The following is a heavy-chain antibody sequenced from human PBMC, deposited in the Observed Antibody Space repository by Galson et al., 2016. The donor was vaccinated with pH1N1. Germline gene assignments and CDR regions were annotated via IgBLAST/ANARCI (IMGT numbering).Heavy chain of an antibody. J-gene: IGHJ3*02. CDR3: ARQYDFGDYRGDAFDI. D-gene: IGHD4-17*01. V-gene: IGHV5-51*03. CDR1: GYIFTSQW. Sequence: QSGAEVTKPGESLKISCKASGYIFTSQWIAWVRQVPEKGLEWVGVVNPGGSTIRYSPPFQGQVTISSDKSINIAYLQGISLRASDTATYYCARQYDFGDYRGDAFDIWGQGTVVIVSS. CDR2: VNPGGSTI.